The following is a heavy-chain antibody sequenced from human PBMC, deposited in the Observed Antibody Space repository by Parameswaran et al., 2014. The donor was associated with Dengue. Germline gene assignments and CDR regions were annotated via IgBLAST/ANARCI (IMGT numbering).Heavy chain of an antibody. J-gene: IGHJ6*02. CDR3: ARDLGTADYYGMDV. D-gene: IGHD6-13*01. Sequence: RWIRQPPGKGLEWIGYIYYSGSTNYNPSLKSRVTISVDTSKNQFSLKLSSVTAADTAVYYCARDLGTADYYGMDVWGQGTTVTVSS. CDR2: IYYSGST. V-gene: IGHV4-59*01.